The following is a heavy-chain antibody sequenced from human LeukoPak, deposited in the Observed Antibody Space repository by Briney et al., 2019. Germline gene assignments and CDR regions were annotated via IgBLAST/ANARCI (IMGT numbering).Heavy chain of an antibody. D-gene: IGHD1-26*01. CDR2: INSDGSST. Sequence: GGSLRLSCAASGLTFSSYWMHWVRQAPGKGLVWVSRINSDGSSTSYADSEKGRFTISRDNAKNTLYLQMNSLRAEDTAVYYCARRSSGSPPYYFGYWGQGTLVTVSS. V-gene: IGHV3-74*01. CDR3: ARRSSGSPPYYFGY. CDR1: GLTFSSYW. J-gene: IGHJ4*02.